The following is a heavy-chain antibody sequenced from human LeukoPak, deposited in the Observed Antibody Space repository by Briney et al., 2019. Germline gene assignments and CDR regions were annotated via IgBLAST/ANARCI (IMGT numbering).Heavy chain of an antibody. J-gene: IGHJ4*02. CDR1: GGSISSNDYY. D-gene: IGHD3-9*01. CDR2: IYYSGST. Sequence: SETLSLTCTVSGGSISSNDYYWDWIRQPPGMGLEHIGSIYYSGSTYYNPSLKSRVTISVDTSKNQFSLKLSSVTAADTAVYYCARGDILTGLDYWGQGTLVTVSS. V-gene: IGHV4-39*07. CDR3: ARGDILTGLDY.